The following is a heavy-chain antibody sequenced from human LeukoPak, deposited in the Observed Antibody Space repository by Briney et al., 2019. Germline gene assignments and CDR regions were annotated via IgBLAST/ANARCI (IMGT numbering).Heavy chain of an antibody. J-gene: IGHJ4*02. CDR1: GFTFSNAG. CDR2: IKSKTDGGTT. Sequence: GGSLRLSCAASGFTFSNAGMSWVRQAPGKGLEWVGRIKSKTDGGTTDYAAPVKGRFTISRDDSKNTLYLQMNSLKTEDTAVYYCTTDPERIVATDYWGQGTLVTVSS. D-gene: IGHD5-12*01. V-gene: IGHV3-15*01. CDR3: TTDPERIVATDY.